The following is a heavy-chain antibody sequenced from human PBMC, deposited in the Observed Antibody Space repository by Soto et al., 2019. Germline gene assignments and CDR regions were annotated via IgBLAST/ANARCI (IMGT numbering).Heavy chain of an antibody. V-gene: IGHV1-18*04. Sequence: GASVKVSCKASGYTFTSYGISWVRQAPGQGLEWMGWISAYNGNTNYAQKLQGRVTMTTDTSTSTAYMELRSLRSDDTAVYYCVIGEGPPYYYYYGMDVWGQGTTVTV. D-gene: IGHD3-10*01. J-gene: IGHJ6*02. CDR2: ISAYNGNT. CDR3: VIGEGPPYYYYYGMDV. CDR1: GYTFTSYG.